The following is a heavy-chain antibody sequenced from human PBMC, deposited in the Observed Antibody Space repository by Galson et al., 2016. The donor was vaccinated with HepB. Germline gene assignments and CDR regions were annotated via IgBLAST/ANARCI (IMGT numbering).Heavy chain of an antibody. CDR3: TTDRGGGSPDNPLMDV. V-gene: IGHV3-72*01. J-gene: IGHJ6*02. CDR2: SRGKGKSYTT. Sequence: SLRLSCAASGLTFSDSYLDWFRQAPGKGLEWVGRSRGKGKSYTTEYAAPVKGRFTISRDDSQNSLYLQINSLESQAPAVYYCTTDRGGGSPDNPLMDVWGQGTTVTVSS. D-gene: IGHD3-10*01. CDR1: GLTFSDSY.